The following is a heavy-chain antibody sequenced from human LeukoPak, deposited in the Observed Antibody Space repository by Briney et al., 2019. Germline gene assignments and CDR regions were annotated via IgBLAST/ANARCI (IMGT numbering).Heavy chain of an antibody. Sequence: VASVKVSCKASGYTFTGYYMHWVRQAPGQGLEWVGWINPNSGGTNYAQKFQGWVTMTRDTSISTAYMELSRLRSDDTAVYYCALGTGTTRGLSYYYYMDVWGKGTTVTVSS. J-gene: IGHJ6*03. CDR2: INPNSGGT. CDR1: GYTFTGYY. D-gene: IGHD1-7*01. V-gene: IGHV1-2*04. CDR3: ALGTGTTRGLSYYYYMDV.